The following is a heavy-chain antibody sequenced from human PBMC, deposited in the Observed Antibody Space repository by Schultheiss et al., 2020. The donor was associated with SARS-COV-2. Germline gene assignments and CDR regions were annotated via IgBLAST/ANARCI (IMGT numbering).Heavy chain of an antibody. D-gene: IGHD5-18*01. J-gene: IGHJ4*02. V-gene: IGHV1-8*02. Sequence: ASVKVSCKASGGTFSSYAINWVRQATGQGLEWMGWMNPNSGNTGYAQKFQGRVTMTRDTSISTAYMGLSRLRSDDTAVYYCARASTPMVPVDYFDYWGQGGLVTVAS. CDR1: GGTFSSYA. CDR3: ARASTPMVPVDYFDY. CDR2: MNPNSGNT.